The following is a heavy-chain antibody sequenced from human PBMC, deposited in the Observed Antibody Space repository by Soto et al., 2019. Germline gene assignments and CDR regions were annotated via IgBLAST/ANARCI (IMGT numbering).Heavy chain of an antibody. CDR3: ARDGDSSGYYWTDGAFDI. D-gene: IGHD3-22*01. CDR1: GYTFTSYA. Sequence: ASLKVYCKAAGYTFTSYAMHWVRKAPGQRLEWMGWINAGNGNTKYSQKFQGRVTITRDISASTAYMELSSLRSEDTAVYYCARDGDSSGYYWTDGAFDIWGQGTMVTV. J-gene: IGHJ3*02. V-gene: IGHV1-3*01. CDR2: INAGNGNT.